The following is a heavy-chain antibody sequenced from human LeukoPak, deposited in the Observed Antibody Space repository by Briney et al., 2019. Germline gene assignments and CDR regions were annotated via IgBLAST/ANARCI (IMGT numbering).Heavy chain of an antibody. J-gene: IGHJ4*02. Sequence: ASVKVSCKASGYTFTSYGISWVRQAPGQGLEWMGWIRAYNGNTNYAQKLQGRVTMTTDTSTSTAYMELRSLRSDDTAVYYCARGLMSGSSGYYHYWGQGTLVTVSS. CDR3: ARGLMSGSSGYYHY. CDR2: IRAYNGNT. CDR1: GYTFTSYG. V-gene: IGHV1-18*01. D-gene: IGHD3-22*01.